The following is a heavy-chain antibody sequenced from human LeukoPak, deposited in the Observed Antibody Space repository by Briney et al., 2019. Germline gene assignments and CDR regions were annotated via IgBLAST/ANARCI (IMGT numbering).Heavy chain of an antibody. D-gene: IGHD2-2*01. V-gene: IGHV4-61*02. CDR1: GGSISSGSHY. CDR3: ARDNSYCTTTNCYYNWFDP. Sequence: SETLSLTCTVSGGSISSGSHYWSWIRQPAGKGLEWIVRIYNSANTNYNPSLKSRVIISVDMSKNQFSLKLSSVTAADTAVYYCARDNSYCTTTNCYYNWFDPWGQGTLVTVSS. CDR2: IYNSANT. J-gene: IGHJ5*02.